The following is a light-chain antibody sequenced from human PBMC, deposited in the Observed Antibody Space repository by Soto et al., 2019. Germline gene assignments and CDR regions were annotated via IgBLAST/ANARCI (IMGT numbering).Light chain of an antibody. Sequence: QLVLTQAPSASGTPGQRVNISCSGTNSNIGSNTVNWYQQFPGTAPKLLIYSNNQRPSGVPVRFSGSKSGTSASLAISGLQSEDEADYSCAGWDDSVNGWVFGGGTKLTVL. CDR3: AGWDDSVNGWV. CDR1: NSNIGSNT. J-gene: IGLJ3*02. CDR2: SNN. V-gene: IGLV1-44*01.